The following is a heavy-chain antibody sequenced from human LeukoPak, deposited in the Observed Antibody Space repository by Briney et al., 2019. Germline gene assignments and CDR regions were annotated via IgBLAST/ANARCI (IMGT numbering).Heavy chain of an antibody. CDR1: GGTFSSYA. CDR3: AVGVVYSGHEWALDI. CDR2: MNPNSGDT. Sequence: GASVKVSCKASGGTFSSYAISWVRQATGQGLEWMGFMNPNSGDTGYAQKFQGRVTMTRNTSIRTAYMELSSLRSEDTAVYYCAVGVVYSGHEWALDIWGQGTMVTVSS. D-gene: IGHD5-12*01. V-gene: IGHV1-8*02. J-gene: IGHJ3*02.